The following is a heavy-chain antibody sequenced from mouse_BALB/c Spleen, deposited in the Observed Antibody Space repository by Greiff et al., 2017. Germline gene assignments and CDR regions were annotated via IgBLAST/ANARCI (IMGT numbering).Heavy chain of an antibody. J-gene: IGHJ3*01. D-gene: IGHD2-4*01. V-gene: IGHV1-67*01. CDR3: ARSSYDYDGAWFAY. CDR1: GYTFTDYA. Sequence: QVQLQQSGPELVRPGVSVKISCKGSGYTFTDYAMHWVKQSHAKSLEWIGVISTYYGNTNYNQKFKGKATMTVDKSSSTAYMELARLTSEDSAIYYCARSSYDYDGAWFAYWGQGTLVTVSA. CDR2: ISTYYGNT.